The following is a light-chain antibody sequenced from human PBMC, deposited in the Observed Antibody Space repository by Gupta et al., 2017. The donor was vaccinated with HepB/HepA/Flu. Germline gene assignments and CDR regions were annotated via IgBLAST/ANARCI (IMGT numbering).Light chain of an antibody. V-gene: IGKV1-39*01. CDR1: QSISSY. J-gene: IGKJ1*01. Sequence: DIQMTQSPSSLSASVGDRVTITRRASQSISSYLNWYQQKPGKAPRLLIYAASSLQSGVPSRCSGSGSGTDFTLTISSLQPEDFAAYYCQQCCSTLWTFGQETKVEIK. CDR2: AAS. CDR3: QQCCSTLWT.